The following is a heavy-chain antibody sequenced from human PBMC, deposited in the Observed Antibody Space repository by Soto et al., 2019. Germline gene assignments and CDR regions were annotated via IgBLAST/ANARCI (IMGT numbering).Heavy chain of an antibody. CDR1: GGSISGHS. V-gene: IGHV4-59*08. CDR3: ARRTAFDV. J-gene: IGHJ3*01. Sequence: QVQLQESGPGLVKPSETLSLTCTVSGGSISGHSWSWIRQPPGKGLEWIGCIYSSGGTNYNPSLKSRVTISVDTSKNQFSLKLRSVTAADTAVYYCARRTAFDVWGQGTMVTVSS. CDR2: IYSSGGT.